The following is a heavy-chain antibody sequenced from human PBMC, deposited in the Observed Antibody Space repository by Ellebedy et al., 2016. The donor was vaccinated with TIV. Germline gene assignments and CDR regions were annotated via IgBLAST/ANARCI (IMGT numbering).Heavy chain of an antibody. CDR3: ASVVGATGDY. Sequence: MPSETLSLTCTVSGGSISSYYWGWIRQPPGKGLEWIGSIYYSGSTYYNPSLKSRVTISVDTSKNQFSLRLSSVTAADPAVYYFASVVGATGDYWGQGTLVTVSS. J-gene: IGHJ4*02. CDR2: IYYSGST. CDR1: GGSISSYY. V-gene: IGHV4-39*01. D-gene: IGHD1-26*01.